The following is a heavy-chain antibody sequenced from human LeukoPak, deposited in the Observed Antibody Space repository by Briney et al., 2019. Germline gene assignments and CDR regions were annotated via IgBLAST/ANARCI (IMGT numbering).Heavy chain of an antibody. CDR3: GRDPIAAAGFVDY. J-gene: IGHJ4*02. CDR2: FNPNSGGT. Sequence: ASVKVSCKASGYTFTGYYMHWVRQAPGQGLEWMGWFNPNSGGTNYAQKFQGRVTMTRDTSISTAYMELSRLTSDDTAIYYCGRDPIAAAGFVDYWGQGTLVTVSS. D-gene: IGHD6-13*01. V-gene: IGHV1-2*02. CDR1: GYTFTGYY.